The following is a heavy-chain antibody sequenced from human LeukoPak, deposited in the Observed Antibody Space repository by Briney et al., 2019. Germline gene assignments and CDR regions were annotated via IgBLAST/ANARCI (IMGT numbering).Heavy chain of an antibody. Sequence: KPSETLSLTCTVSGGSISSYYWSWIRQPPGKGLEWIGYIYYSGSTNYNPSLKSRVTISVDTSKNQFSLKLSSVTAADTAVYYCAREGVDTAMDLSYWGQGTLVTVSS. CDR2: IYYSGST. J-gene: IGHJ4*02. CDR3: AREGVDTAMDLSY. D-gene: IGHD5-18*01. V-gene: IGHV4-59*01. CDR1: GGSISSYY.